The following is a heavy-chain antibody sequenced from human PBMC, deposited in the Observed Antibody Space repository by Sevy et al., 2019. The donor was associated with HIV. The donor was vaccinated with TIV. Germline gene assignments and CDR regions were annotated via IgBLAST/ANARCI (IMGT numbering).Heavy chain of an antibody. D-gene: IGHD3-10*01. CDR3: AKGPYGSGATFFDY. V-gene: IGHV3-9*01. Sequence: SLKISCAASGFTFDDYAMHWVRQAPGKGLEWVSGISWNSGSIGYADSVKGRFTISRDNAKNSLYLQMNSLRAEDTALHYCAKGPYGSGATFFDYWGHGTLVTVSS. CDR2: ISWNSGSI. CDR1: GFTFDDYA. J-gene: IGHJ4*01.